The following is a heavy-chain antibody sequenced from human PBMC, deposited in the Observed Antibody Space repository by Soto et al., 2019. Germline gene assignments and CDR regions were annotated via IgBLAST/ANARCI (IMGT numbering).Heavy chain of an antibody. V-gene: IGHV3-15*01. CDR2: IKSKTDGGTT. J-gene: IGHJ4*02. CDR1: GFTFSNAW. CDR3: TTELGDCSSTSCYYYYFDY. D-gene: IGHD2-2*03. Sequence: EVQLVESGGGLVKPGGSLRLSCAASGFTFSNAWMSWVRQAPGKGLEWVGRIKSKTDGGTTDYAAPVKGRFTISRDDSKHTLYLQMNSLKTEDTAVYYCTTELGDCSSTSCYYYYFDYWGQGTLVTVSS.